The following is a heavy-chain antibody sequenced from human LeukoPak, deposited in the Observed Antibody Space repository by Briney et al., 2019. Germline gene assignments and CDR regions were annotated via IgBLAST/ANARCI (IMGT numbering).Heavy chain of an antibody. CDR2: ISAYNGNT. CDR1: GYTFTSYG. CDR3: ARVRYSSGWYEIVGAFDI. D-gene: IGHD6-19*01. V-gene: IGHV1-18*01. Sequence: GASVKVPCKASGYTFTSYGISWVRQAPGQGLEWMGWISAYNGNTNYAQKLQGRVTMTTDTSTSTAYMELRGLRSDDTAVYYCARVRYSSGWYEIVGAFDIWGQGTMVTVSS. J-gene: IGHJ3*02.